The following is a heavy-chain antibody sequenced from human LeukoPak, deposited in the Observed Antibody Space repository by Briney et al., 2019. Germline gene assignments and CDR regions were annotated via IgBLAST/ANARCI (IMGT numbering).Heavy chain of an antibody. V-gene: IGHV3-21*01. CDR1: GLTFSDYS. CDR2: INPTSTSI. CDR3: VRLRRNSNRSYYYYYYDS. D-gene: IGHD3-10*01. J-gene: IGHJ5*01. Sequence: GGPLRLSCVASGLTFSDYSINWVRRAPGKGLEWVSSINPTSTSIYYGDAVRGRFIICRDNAKSSLYLQMDSLRAEDTAVYYCVRLRRNSNRSYYYYYYDSWGQGILVTVSS.